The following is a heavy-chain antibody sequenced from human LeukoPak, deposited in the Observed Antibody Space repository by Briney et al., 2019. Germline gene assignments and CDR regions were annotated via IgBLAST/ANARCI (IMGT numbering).Heavy chain of an antibody. D-gene: IGHD7-27*01. V-gene: IGHV3-48*03. CDR2: ISSSGRNI. J-gene: IGHJ4*02. CDR3: ARGDTGDQGYFDY. CDR1: GVTISTYE. Sequence: PEGSLRLSCGASGVTISTYEMNWVRQAPGKGLEWVSYISSSGRNIYYADSVRGRFTISRDNAKNSLYLQMNSLRAEDTAVYYCARGDTGDQGYFDYWGQGTLVTVSS.